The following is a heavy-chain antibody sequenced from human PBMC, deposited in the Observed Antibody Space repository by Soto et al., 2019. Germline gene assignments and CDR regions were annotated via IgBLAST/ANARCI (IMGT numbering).Heavy chain of an antibody. J-gene: IGHJ6*02. CDR2: ISGYNGNT. CDR1: GYSFTTYG. Sequence: QVQLVQSRGEVKKPGASVKVSCKTSGYSFTTYGFSWVRQAPGQGLEWMGWISGYNGNTNYAQKFQGRLPMTTATATSTAYMELRSLRSDDTAVYYCAREGPAPYYYFGMDVWGQGSTVTVSS. V-gene: IGHV1-18*01. CDR3: AREGPAPYYYFGMDV.